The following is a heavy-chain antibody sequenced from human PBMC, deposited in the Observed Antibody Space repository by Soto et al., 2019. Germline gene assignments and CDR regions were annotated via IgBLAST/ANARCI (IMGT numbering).Heavy chain of an antibody. CDR3: ALGLAALLGWFEA. J-gene: IGHJ5*02. Sequence: QVPLVQSAADVKKPGASVRVSCEANGFTFRSYAVHWLRQAPGQRFEWMGWVNAGNGNTKYSQKLQGRLSLTRDTSASASYMELHSLTSEDTSVYYCALGLAALLGWFEAWGQGTLISVSS. CDR2: VNAGNGNT. V-gene: IGHV1-3*01. D-gene: IGHD3-9*01. CDR1: GFTFRSYA.